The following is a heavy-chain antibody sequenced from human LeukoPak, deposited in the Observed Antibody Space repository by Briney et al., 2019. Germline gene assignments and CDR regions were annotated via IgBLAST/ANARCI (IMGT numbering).Heavy chain of an antibody. V-gene: IGHV3-30-3*01. Sequence: GGSLRLSCAASGFTFSSYAMHWVRQAPGKGLEWVAVISYDGSNKYYAASVKGRFTISRDNSKNTLYLPMNSLRAEDTAVYYCARDSDDPPFDYWGQGTLVTVSS. CDR2: ISYDGSNK. CDR1: GFTFSSYA. CDR3: ARDSDDPPFDY. J-gene: IGHJ4*02. D-gene: IGHD1-1*01.